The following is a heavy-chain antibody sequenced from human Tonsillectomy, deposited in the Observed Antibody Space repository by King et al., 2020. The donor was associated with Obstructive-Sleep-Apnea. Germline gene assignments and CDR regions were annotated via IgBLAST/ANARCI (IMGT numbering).Heavy chain of an antibody. Sequence: VQLVESGGGLVQPGGSLRLSCAASGFTFIDHYMDWVRHAPGKGLDGVGRIRNKANNSATHYAASVKGRFTLSRDDSKNSLYVQMSSLKTEDTAVYFCVRGESGSSSLVDYWGQGTLVTVSS. V-gene: IGHV3-72*01. D-gene: IGHD6-6*01. J-gene: IGHJ4*02. CDR3: VRGESGSSSLVDY. CDR2: IRNKANNSAT. CDR1: GFTFIDHY.